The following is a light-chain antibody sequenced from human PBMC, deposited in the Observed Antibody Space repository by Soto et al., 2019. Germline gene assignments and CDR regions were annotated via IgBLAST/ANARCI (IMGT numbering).Light chain of an antibody. CDR1: QSVSSSY. J-gene: IGKJ1*01. CDR3: HQYHNWT. CDR2: DAS. Sequence: EIVMTQSPGTLSLSPGERATLSCRASQSVSSSYLAWYQQKPGQAPRLLIYDASTRATGIPARFSGRGSGTEFTLTISSLQSEDFAVYSCHQYHNWTFGQGAKVDIK. V-gene: IGKV3-15*01.